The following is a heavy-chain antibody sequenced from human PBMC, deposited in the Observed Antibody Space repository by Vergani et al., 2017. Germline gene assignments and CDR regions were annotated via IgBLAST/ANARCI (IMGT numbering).Heavy chain of an antibody. Sequence: QVQLVQSGAEVKKPGSSVKVSCKASGGTFSSYAISWVRQAPGQGLEWMGGIIPIFGTANYAQKFQGRVTITADESTSTAYMELSSLRSEDTAVYYCARGVDIVVVPAAARRNYYYYYMDVWGKGTTVTVSS. D-gene: IGHD2-2*03. J-gene: IGHJ6*03. CDR2: IIPIFGTA. V-gene: IGHV1-69*01. CDR3: ARGVDIVVVPAAARRNYYYYYMDV. CDR1: GGTFSSYA.